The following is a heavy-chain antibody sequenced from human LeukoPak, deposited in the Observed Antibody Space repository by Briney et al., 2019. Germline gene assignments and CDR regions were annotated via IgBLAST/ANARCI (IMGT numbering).Heavy chain of an antibody. CDR3: ATDMDREYDY. J-gene: IGHJ4*02. D-gene: IGHD3-10*01. V-gene: IGHV3-23*01. CDR2: ITGSGDTT. CDR1: GFTFCSYA. Sequence: GGSLRLSCAASGFTFCSYAMSWVRQAPGKGLEWVSTITGSGDTTYYADSVKGRFTISRDNSKKKLYLQMNSLGAADTAIYYCATDMDREYDYWGQGTLVTVSS.